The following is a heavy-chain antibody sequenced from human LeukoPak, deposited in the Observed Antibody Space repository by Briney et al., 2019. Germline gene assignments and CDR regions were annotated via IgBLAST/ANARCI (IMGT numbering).Heavy chain of an antibody. Sequence: SEILSLTCAVYGGSFSGYYWSWIRQPPGKGLEWIGEINHSGSTNYNPSLKSRVTISVDTSKNQFSLKLSSVTAADMAVYYCARARGDLWGQGTLVTVSS. CDR1: GGSFSGYY. CDR2: INHSGST. V-gene: IGHV4-34*01. CDR3: ARARGDL. J-gene: IGHJ5*02.